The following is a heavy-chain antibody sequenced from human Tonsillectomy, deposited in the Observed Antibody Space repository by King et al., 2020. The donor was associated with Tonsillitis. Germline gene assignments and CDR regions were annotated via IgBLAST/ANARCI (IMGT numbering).Heavy chain of an antibody. CDR2: IWYDGSNK. D-gene: IGHD3-3*01. CDR3: ATVLPKYAFWSAYYTGDS. J-gene: IGHJ4*02. V-gene: IGHV3-33*01. Sequence: VQLVESGGGVVQPGRSLRLSCAASGFTFSNYGMHWVRQAPGKGLDWVAVIWYDGSNKFYAESVKGRFTISRDNSNNTLYLQMNSLRAEDTAMYYCATVLPKYAFWSAYYTGDSWGQGTLVAVSS. CDR1: GFTFSNYG.